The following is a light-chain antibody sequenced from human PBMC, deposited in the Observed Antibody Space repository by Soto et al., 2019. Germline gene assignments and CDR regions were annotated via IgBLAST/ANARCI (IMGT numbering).Light chain of an antibody. J-gene: IGKJ5*01. CDR2: AAS. Sequence: DIQMTQSPSSLSASVGDRVTITCRASQSIRSYLNWYQQGRGKAPKLLIYAASSLQSGVPSRFSGSGSGTDFTLTIVSLQPEDFATHYCQQSYSTPYTFGQGTRLEIK. CDR3: QQSYSTPYT. V-gene: IGKV1-39*01. CDR1: QSIRSY.